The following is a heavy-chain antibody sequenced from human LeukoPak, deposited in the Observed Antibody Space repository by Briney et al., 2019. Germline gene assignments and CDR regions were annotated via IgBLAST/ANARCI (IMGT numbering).Heavy chain of an antibody. D-gene: IGHD2-15*01. CDR3: AKDPTPGSIDAFDI. Sequence: GRSLRLSCAASGFTFSSYGMHWVRQAPGKGLEWVAVIWYGGSNKYYADSVKGRFTISRDNSKNTLYLQMNSLRAEDTAVYYCAKDPTPGSIDAFDIWGQGTMVTVSS. CDR1: GFTFSSYG. V-gene: IGHV3-30*18. CDR2: IWYGGSNK. J-gene: IGHJ3*02.